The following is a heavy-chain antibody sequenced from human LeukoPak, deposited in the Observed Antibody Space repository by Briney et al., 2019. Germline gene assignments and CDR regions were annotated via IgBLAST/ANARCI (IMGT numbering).Heavy chain of an antibody. CDR1: GFSVSDNY. V-gene: IGHV3-66*01. CDR3: ARDRADGYNYGDSFDY. Sequence: GGSLRLSCAASGFSVSDNYMSWVRQAPGKGPEWVSVIYSNGKAYYTDSVKGRFTISRDIAQNTLFLQMNNLRAEDTAVYYCARDRADGYNYGDSFDYWGQGTLVTVSS. CDR2: IYSNGKA. J-gene: IGHJ4*02. D-gene: IGHD5-18*01.